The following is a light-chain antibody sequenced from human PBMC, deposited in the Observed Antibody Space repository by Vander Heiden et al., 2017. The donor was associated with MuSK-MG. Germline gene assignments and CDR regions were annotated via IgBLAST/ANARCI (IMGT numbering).Light chain of an antibody. CDR2: DAS. CDR1: QSVSSY. V-gene: IGKV3-11*01. Sequence: EIAFSQSPATLSLSPGERATLSCRASQSVSSYLAWYQQKPGQAPRLLIYDASNRATGIPARFSGSGSGTDFTLTISSLEPEDFAVYYCQQRSNWPPYTFGRGTKLEIK. CDR3: QQRSNWPPYT. J-gene: IGKJ2*01.